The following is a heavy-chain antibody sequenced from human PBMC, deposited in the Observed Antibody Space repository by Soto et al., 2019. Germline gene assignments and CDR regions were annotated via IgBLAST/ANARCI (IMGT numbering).Heavy chain of an antibody. CDR2: ISAYNGIT. V-gene: IGHV1-18*01. CDR3: ARGHCDTGICYIEGGWFDP. J-gene: IGHJ5*02. D-gene: IGHD1-26*01. Sequence: GASVKVSCKASGYTFTSYGINWVRQAPGQGLERIAWISAYNGITKYAQKFQGRVTMNTDTSTSTAYMELRSLTSDDTAVYYCARGHCDTGICYIEGGWFDPWGQGTLVTVYS. CDR1: GYTFTSYG.